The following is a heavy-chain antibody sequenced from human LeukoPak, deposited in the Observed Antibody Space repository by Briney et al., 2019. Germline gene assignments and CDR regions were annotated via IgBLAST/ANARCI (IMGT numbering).Heavy chain of an antibody. Sequence: SETLSLTCAVYGGSFSGYYWSWIRQPPGKGLEWIGEINHSGSTNYNPSLKSRVTISVDTSKNQFSLKLSSVTAADTAVYYCARGRGAVAGNLYYYYMDVWGKGTTVTVSS. CDR1: GGSFSGYY. D-gene: IGHD6-19*01. V-gene: IGHV4-34*01. CDR2: INHSGST. CDR3: ARGRGAVAGNLYYYYMDV. J-gene: IGHJ6*03.